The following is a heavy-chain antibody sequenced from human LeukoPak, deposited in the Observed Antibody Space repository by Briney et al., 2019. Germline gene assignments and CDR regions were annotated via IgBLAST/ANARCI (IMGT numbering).Heavy chain of an antibody. V-gene: IGHV3-23*01. CDR3: AKTPLAVAPGDFFDY. CDR2: ISGSGGST. CDR1: GFTFSNYG. Sequence: GGSLRLSCAASGFTFSNYGMNWVRQAPGKGLEWVSAISGSGGSTYYADSVKGRFTISRDNSKNTLYLQMNSLRADDTAVYYCAKTPLAVAPGDFFDYWGQGTLVTVSS. D-gene: IGHD6-19*01. J-gene: IGHJ4*02.